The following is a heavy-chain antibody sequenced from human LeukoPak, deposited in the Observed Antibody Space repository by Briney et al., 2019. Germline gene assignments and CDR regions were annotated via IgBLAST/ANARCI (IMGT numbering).Heavy chain of an antibody. D-gene: IGHD6-13*01. Sequence: GGSLRLSCAASGFTFSSYWMHWVRQAPGKGLVWVSRINSDGSSTNYADSVKGRFTISRDNAKNTLYLQMNSLRGEDTAVYYCVRGESSSWNAWGQGSLVIVSS. V-gene: IGHV3-74*01. J-gene: IGHJ5*02. CDR2: INSDGSST. CDR1: GFTFSSYW. CDR3: VRGESSSWNA.